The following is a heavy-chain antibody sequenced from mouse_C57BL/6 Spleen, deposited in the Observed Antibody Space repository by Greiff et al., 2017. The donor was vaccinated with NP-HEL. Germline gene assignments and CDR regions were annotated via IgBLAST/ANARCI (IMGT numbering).Heavy chain of an antibody. D-gene: IGHD2-4*01. V-gene: IGHV1-59*01. CDR2: IDPSDSYT. J-gene: IGHJ2*01. CDR1: GYTFTSYW. CDR3: ARMIKYYFDY. Sequence: QVQLQQPGAELVRPGTSVKLSCKASGYTFTSYWMHWVKQRPGQGLEWIGVIDPSDSYTNYNQKFKGKATLTVDTSSSTAYMQLSSLTSEDSAVYYCARMIKYYFDYWGQGTTLTVSS.